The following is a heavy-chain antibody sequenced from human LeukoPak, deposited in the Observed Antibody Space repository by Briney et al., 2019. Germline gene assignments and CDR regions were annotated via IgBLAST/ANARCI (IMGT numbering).Heavy chain of an antibody. CDR3: AGLGVMVLVYQFEH. CDR2: ISYSGST. CDR1: GGSITSSKYF. V-gene: IGHV4-39*07. J-gene: IGHJ4*02. D-gene: IGHD2-8*01. Sequence: PETLSLTCAVSGGSITSSKYFWGWIRQPPGKELELIGIISYSGSTDYNPSLKSRVTISTDTSTNQFSLKLTSVTAADTAVYYCAGLGVMVLVYQFEHWGRGTPVTVSS.